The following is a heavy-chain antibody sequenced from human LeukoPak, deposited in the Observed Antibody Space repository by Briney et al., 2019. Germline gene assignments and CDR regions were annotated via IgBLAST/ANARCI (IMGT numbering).Heavy chain of an antibody. CDR2: IPYDGSNK. CDR3: ARDSHCSSTSCYPRD. J-gene: IGHJ4*02. D-gene: IGHD2-2*01. V-gene: IGHV3-30*04. Sequence: GGSLRLSCAASGFTFSSYAMHWVRQAPGKGLEWVAVIPYDGSNKYYADSVKGRFTISRDNSKNTLYLQMNSLRAEDTAVYYCARDSHCSSTSCYPRDWGQGTLVTVSS. CDR1: GFTFSSYA.